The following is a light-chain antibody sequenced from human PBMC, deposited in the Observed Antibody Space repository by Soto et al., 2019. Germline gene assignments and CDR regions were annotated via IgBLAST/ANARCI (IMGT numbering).Light chain of an antibody. CDR1: QSVSSY. V-gene: IGKV3-11*01. J-gene: IGKJ4*01. CDR3: QQRSNWPPLT. CDR2: DAS. Sequence: EIVLTQSPATLSLSPGERATLSCRASQSVSSYLAWYQQKPDQAPRLLIYDASNRATGIPARFSGSGSGTDFTLTISSLEPEDSAVYYCQQRSNWPPLTFGGGTTVEIK.